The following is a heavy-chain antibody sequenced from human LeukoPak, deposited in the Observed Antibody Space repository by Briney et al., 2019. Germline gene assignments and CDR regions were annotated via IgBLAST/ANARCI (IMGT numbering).Heavy chain of an antibody. Sequence: SQTLSLTCAISGDSVSSNSAAWNWLRQSPSRGLEWLGRTYYRSKWYSDYAGSVRSRITINADTSKNQFSLQLSSVTPEDTGVYYCAGYGNSWILDSWGQGTLVTVSS. CDR3: AGYGNSWILDS. CDR2: TYYRSKWYS. V-gene: IGHV6-1*01. D-gene: IGHD4-23*01. CDR1: GDSVSSNSAA. J-gene: IGHJ4*02.